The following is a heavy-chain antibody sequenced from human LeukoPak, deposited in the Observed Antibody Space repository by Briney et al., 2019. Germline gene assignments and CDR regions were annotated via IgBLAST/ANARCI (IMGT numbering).Heavy chain of an antibody. V-gene: IGHV4-39*07. D-gene: IGHD3-10*01. CDR2: IYCSGST. Sequence: SKTLSLTCTVSGGSISSSSYYWGWIRQPPGKGLEWIGSIYCSGSTYYNPSLKSRVTISVDTSKNQFSLKLSSVTAADTAVYYCARDHPIWFGELFTYFDLWGRGTLVTVSS. CDR3: ARDHPIWFGELFTYFDL. J-gene: IGHJ2*01. CDR1: GGSISSSSYY.